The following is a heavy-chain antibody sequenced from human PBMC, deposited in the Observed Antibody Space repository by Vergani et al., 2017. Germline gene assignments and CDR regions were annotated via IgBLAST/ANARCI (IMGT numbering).Heavy chain of an antibody. Sequence: VYVVESGGTLVQPGGSLRLFCAASGFTFSSYAMSWVRQAPGKGLEWVSAISGSGGTTYYADSVKGRFTISRDNSKNTLYLQMNSLRAEDTAVYYCAKDRWKLLMNYWGQGTLVTVSS. D-gene: IGHD1-26*01. CDR3: AKDRWKLLMNY. CDR2: ISGSGGTT. CDR1: GFTFSSYA. J-gene: IGHJ4*02. V-gene: IGHV3-23*04.